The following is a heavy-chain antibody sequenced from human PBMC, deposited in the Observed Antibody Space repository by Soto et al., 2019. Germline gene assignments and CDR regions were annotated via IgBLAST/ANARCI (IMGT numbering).Heavy chain of an antibody. CDR3: ARGMTTVPTFDY. CDR1: GGSISSGGYS. D-gene: IGHD4-4*01. CDR2: IYLSGST. Sequence: SETLSLTCAVSGGSISSGGYSWSLIRHPPGEGLEWIGYIYLSGSTYYNPSLKSRVTISLDRSKNQSSLKLSSVTAADTAVYHCARGMTTVPTFDYWGQGTLVTVSS. V-gene: IGHV4-30-2*01. J-gene: IGHJ4*02.